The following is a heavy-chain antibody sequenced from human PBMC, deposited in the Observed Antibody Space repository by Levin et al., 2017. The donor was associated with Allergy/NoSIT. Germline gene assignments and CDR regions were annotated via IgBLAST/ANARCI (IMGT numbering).Heavy chain of an antibody. CDR2: ISSSSSYI. CDR1: GFTFSSYS. CDR3: ARAIGAYGDYGGY. V-gene: IGHV3-21*01. Sequence: GGSLRLSCAASGFTFSSYSMNWVRQAPGKGLEWVSSISSSSSYIYYADSVKGRFTISRDNAKNSLYLQMNSLRAEDTAVYYCARAIGAYGDYGGYWGQGTLVTVSS. D-gene: IGHD4-17*01. J-gene: IGHJ4*02.